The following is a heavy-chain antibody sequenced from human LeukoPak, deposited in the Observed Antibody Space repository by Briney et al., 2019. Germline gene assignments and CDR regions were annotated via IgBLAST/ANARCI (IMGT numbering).Heavy chain of an antibody. CDR1: GFTFSSHS. V-gene: IGHV3-48*02. Sequence: PGGSLRLSCAASGFTFSSHSMNWVRQASGKGLEWVSYISRTTDLIYYADAVKGRFTISRDNANNSLYLQMNSLKDEDTAVYYCARDDSSGYYYFDNWGQGTLVTVSS. D-gene: IGHD3-22*01. CDR2: ISRTTDLI. CDR3: ARDDSSGYYYFDN. J-gene: IGHJ4*02.